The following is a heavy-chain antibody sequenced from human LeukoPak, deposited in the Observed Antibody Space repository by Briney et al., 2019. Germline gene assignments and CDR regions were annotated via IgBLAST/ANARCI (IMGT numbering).Heavy chain of an antibody. Sequence: GGSLRLSCAASGFAFSTYGVHWVRQAPGKGLEWVAFIPYDGRNEKCAASVKGRFTFSRDNSKNTLYLQMNSLRAEDTAVYYCATDGPHYDIDYWGQGALVTVSS. CDR3: ATDGPHYDIDY. CDR2: IPYDGRNE. D-gene: IGHD3-3*01. J-gene: IGHJ4*02. CDR1: GFAFSTYG. V-gene: IGHV3-30*02.